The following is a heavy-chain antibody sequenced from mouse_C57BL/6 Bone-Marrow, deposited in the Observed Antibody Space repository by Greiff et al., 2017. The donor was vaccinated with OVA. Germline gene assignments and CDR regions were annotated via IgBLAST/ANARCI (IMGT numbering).Heavy chain of an antibody. CDR2: ISNGGGST. D-gene: IGHD1-1*01. V-gene: IGHV5-12*01. CDR3: ARQDYGSSHYYAMDY. CDR1: GFTFSDYY. J-gene: IGHJ4*01. Sequence: EVKVVESGGGLVQPGGSLKLSCAASGFTFSDYYMYWVRQTPEKRLEWVAYISNGGGSTYYPDTVKGRFTISRDNAKNTLYLQMSRLKSEDTAMYYCARQDYGSSHYYAMDYWGQGTSVTVSS.